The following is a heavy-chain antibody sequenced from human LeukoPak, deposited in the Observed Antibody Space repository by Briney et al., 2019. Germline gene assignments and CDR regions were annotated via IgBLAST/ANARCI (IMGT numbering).Heavy chain of an antibody. CDR2: ISAYNGNT. Sequence: ASVKVSCKASGYTFTSYGISWVRQAPGQGLEWMGWISAYNGNTNYAQRLQGRVTMTTDTFTSTAYMELRSLRSDDTAVYYCAREYYDFWSGYYTGPGYFDYWGQGTLVTVSS. J-gene: IGHJ4*02. CDR3: AREYYDFWSGYYTGPGYFDY. D-gene: IGHD3-3*01. CDR1: GYTFTSYG. V-gene: IGHV1-18*01.